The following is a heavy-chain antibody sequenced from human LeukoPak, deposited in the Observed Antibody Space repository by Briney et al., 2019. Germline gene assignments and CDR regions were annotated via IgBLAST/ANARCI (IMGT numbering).Heavy chain of an antibody. CDR1: GYTFTGYY. D-gene: IGHD2-2*01. V-gene: IGHV1-2*02. CDR3: ARDDGTLGYCSSTSCYDGSP. J-gene: IGHJ5*02. CDR2: INPNSGGT. Sequence: ASVKVSCKASGYTFTGYYMHWVRQAPGQGLEWMGWINPNSGGTNYAQRFQGRVTMTRDTSISTAYMELSRLRSDDTAVYYCARDDGTLGYCSSTSCYDGSPWGQGTLVTVSS.